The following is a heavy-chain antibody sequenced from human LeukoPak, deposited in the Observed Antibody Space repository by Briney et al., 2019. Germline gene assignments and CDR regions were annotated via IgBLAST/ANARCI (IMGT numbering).Heavy chain of an antibody. CDR1: GDSVSSNSAA. CDR2: TYYRSKWYN. J-gene: IGHJ6*03. V-gene: IGHV6-1*01. Sequence: SQTLSLTCAISGDSVSSNSAAWNWIRQSPSRGLEWLGRTYYRSKWYNDYAVSVKSRITINPDTSKNQFSLQLNSVTPEDTAVYYCARDPRQGIAARGNYYYMDVWGKGTTVTVSS. D-gene: IGHD6-6*01. CDR3: ARDPRQGIAARGNYYYMDV.